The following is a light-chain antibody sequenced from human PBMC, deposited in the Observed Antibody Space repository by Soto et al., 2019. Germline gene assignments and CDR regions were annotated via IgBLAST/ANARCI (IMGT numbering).Light chain of an antibody. Sequence: QSVLTQPASVSGSPGQSITYSCTGTSSDVGGYNYVSWYQQHPGKAPKLMIYDVSNRPSGVSNRFSGSKSGNTASLTISGLEAEDEDDYYCSSYTSSSTLVFGGGTKLTVL. CDR1: SSDVGGYNY. CDR3: SSYTSSSTLV. J-gene: IGLJ2*01. V-gene: IGLV2-14*01. CDR2: DVS.